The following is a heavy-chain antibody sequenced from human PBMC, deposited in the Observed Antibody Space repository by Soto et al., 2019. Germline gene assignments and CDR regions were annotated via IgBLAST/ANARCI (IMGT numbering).Heavy chain of an antibody. Sequence: GGSLRLSCAASGFTFSSYWMSWVRQAPGKGLEWVANIKQDGSEKYYVDSVKGRFTISRDNAKNSLYLQMNSLRAEDMAVYYCARDQVAVPAPARFDYWGQGTLVTVSS. V-gene: IGHV3-7*03. CDR1: GFTFSSYW. CDR3: ARDQVAVPAPARFDY. D-gene: IGHD6-19*01. J-gene: IGHJ4*02. CDR2: IKQDGSEK.